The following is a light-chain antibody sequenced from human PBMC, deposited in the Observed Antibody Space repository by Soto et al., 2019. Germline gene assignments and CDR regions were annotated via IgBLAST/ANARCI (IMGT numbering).Light chain of an antibody. J-gene: IGLJ3*02. CDR2: LNSDGSH. CDR1: SGHSSYA. CDR3: QTWGTGIQGV. V-gene: IGLV4-69*01. Sequence: QLVLTQSPSASASLGASVKLTCTLSSGHSSYAIAWHQQQPEKGPRYLMKLNSDGSHSKGDGIPDRFSGSSSGAERYLTISSLQSEEEADDYCQTWGTGIQGVFGGGTKLTVL.